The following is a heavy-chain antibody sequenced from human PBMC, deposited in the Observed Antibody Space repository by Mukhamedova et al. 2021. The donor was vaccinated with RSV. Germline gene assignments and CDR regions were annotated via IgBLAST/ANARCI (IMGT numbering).Heavy chain of an antibody. D-gene: IGHD3-9*01. CDR2: ISWNGGYL. Sequence: GKGLEWVSGISWNGGYLGYADSVKGRFRVSRDNAKNSLYLQMNSLREEDTAVYYCAKDNFDIRGQGTLVTVSS. V-gene: IGHV3-9*01. J-gene: IGHJ4*02. CDR3: AKDNFDI.